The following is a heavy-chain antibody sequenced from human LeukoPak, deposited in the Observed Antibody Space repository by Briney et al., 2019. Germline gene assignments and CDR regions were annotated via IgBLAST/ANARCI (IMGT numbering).Heavy chain of an antibody. Sequence: PGASVNVSCTASGGTFSSYSFSWVRQAPGQGLEWLGGIIVIFGTPNYPQKFHGRVTITADESTSTVYMELSSLRSEDTAMYYCARDVDSSMVTNWFDSWGQGTLVTVSS. D-gene: IGHD5-18*01. CDR1: GGTFSSYS. CDR2: IIVIFGTP. CDR3: ARDVDSSMVTNWFDS. J-gene: IGHJ5*01. V-gene: IGHV1-69*13.